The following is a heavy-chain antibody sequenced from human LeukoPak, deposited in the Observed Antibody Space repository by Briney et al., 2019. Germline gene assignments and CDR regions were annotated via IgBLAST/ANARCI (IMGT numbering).Heavy chain of an antibody. CDR3: ARVVGYSYGYTFWFDP. V-gene: IGHV1-2*04. D-gene: IGHD5-18*01. J-gene: IGHJ5*02. CDR1: GYTFTGYY. CDR2: INPNSGGT. Sequence: ASVTVSCKASGYTFTGYYMHWVRQAPGQGLEWMGWINPNSGGTNYAQKFQGWVTMTRDTSISTAYMELSRLRSDDTAVYYCARVVGYSYGYTFWFDPWGQGTLVTVSS.